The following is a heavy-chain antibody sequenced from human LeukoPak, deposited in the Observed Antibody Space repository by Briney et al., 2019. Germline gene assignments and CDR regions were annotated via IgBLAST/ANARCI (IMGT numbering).Heavy chain of an antibody. CDR3: ARGAYDFWSGYGHDAFDI. Sequence: ETLSLTCAVYGGSFSGYYWSWIRQPPGKGLEWIGEINHSGSTNYNPSLKSRVTMSVDTSKNQFSLKLSSVTAADTAVYYCARGAYDFWSGYGHDAFDIWGQGTMVTVSS. J-gene: IGHJ3*02. V-gene: IGHV4-34*01. CDR1: GGSFSGYY. CDR2: INHSGST. D-gene: IGHD3-3*01.